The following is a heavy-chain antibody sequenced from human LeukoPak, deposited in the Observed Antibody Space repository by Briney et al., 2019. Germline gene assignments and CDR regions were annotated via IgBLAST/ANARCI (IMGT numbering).Heavy chain of an antibody. CDR3: ARDQAATNTQVRFCLD. Sequence: ASVKVSCKASGGTFSSYAISWVRQAPGQGLEWMGWISAYNGNTNFAQKLQGRVTVTTATSTSTAYMDLRSLRSDDTAVYYCARDQAATNTQVRFCLDWGQGTLVTVSS. D-gene: IGHD3-9*01. V-gene: IGHV1-18*01. CDR1: GGTFSSYA. J-gene: IGHJ4*02. CDR2: ISAYNGNT.